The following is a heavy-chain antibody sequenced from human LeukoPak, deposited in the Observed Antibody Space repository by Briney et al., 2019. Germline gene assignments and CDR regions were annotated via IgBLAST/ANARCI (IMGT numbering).Heavy chain of an antibody. Sequence: GGSLRLSCAAPGFTFSSYSMNWVRQAPGKGLEWVSYISSSSSTIYYADSVKGRFTISRDNSKNTLYLQMNSLRAEDTAVYYCAKDRFTYYYDSSGYLDYWGQGTLVTVSS. D-gene: IGHD3-22*01. CDR3: AKDRFTYYYDSSGYLDY. V-gene: IGHV3-48*01. J-gene: IGHJ4*02. CDR1: GFTFSSYS. CDR2: ISSSSSTI.